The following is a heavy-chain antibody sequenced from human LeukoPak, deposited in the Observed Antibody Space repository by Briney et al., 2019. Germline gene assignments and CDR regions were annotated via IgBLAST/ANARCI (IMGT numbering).Heavy chain of an antibody. Sequence: SETLSLTCTVSGDSISSSNSYWGWIRQPPGKGLEWIGSIYYSGSTNYNPSLKSRATISVDTSKNQFSLKLSSVTAADTAVYYCARTIMDYYYMDVWGKGTTVTVSS. J-gene: IGHJ6*03. CDR1: GDSISSSNSY. CDR2: IYYSGST. CDR3: ARTIMDYYYMDV. V-gene: IGHV4-39*07. D-gene: IGHD5-24*01.